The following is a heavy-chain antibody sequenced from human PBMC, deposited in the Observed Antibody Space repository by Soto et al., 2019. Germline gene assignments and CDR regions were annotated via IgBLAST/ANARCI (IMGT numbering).Heavy chain of an antibody. CDR1: GFSFSSYG. CDR3: ARESLSYDDTSNNWFDP. V-gene: IGHV3-33*01. Sequence: GGSLRLSCAASGFSFSSYGLHWVRQAPGKGLEWVAVIWSDGSNEYYADSVKGRFTISRDNSKRTLFLQMNSLRAEDTAVYYCARESLSYDDTSNNWFDPWGRGTLVTVSS. D-gene: IGHD3-3*01. CDR2: IWSDGSNE. J-gene: IGHJ5*02.